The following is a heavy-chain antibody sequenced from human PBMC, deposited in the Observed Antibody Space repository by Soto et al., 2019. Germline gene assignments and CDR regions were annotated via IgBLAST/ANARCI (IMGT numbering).Heavy chain of an antibody. V-gene: IGHV3-74*01. Sequence: EVQLVESGGGLVQPGGSLRVSCAASGFTFSSYWMHWVRQAPGKGLVWVSRINSDGSNTSYADSVKGRFTISRDNAKNTLYLPMNRLRAEDMDIYYWVRRGAVVGVQCWGQGTLVTVSS. CDR2: INSDGSNT. D-gene: IGHD6-19*01. CDR1: GFTFSSYW. J-gene: IGHJ4*02. CDR3: VRRGAVVGVQC.